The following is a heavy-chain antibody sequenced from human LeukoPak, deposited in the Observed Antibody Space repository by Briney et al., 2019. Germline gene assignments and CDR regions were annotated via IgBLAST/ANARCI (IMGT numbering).Heavy chain of an antibody. J-gene: IGHJ4*02. D-gene: IGHD3-10*01. CDR3: ASVRMTMIRGVISFFDY. CDR1: GFTFSSYW. V-gene: IGHV3-7*01. CDR2: MKQGGSEK. Sequence: PGGSLRLSCAASGFTFSSYWMSWVRQAPGKGLEWVASMKQGGSEKYSLDSVKGRFTIPRDNAKNSLFLQMNSLRAEDTAVYYCASVRMTMIRGVISFFDYWGQGTLVTVSS.